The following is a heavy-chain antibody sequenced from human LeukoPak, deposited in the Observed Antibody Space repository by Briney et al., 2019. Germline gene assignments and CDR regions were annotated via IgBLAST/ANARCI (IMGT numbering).Heavy chain of an antibody. CDR2: MNPNSGNT. D-gene: IGHD3-3*01. CDR3: AGGRRWSGYYYYYYYMDV. CDR1: GYTFTSYD. V-gene: IGHV1-8*01. Sequence: ASVKVSCKASGYTFTSYDINWVRQATGQGLEWMGWMNPNSGNTGYAQKFQGRVTMTRNTSISTAYMELGSLRADDTAVYYCAGGRRWSGYYYYYYYMDVWGKGTTVTVSS. J-gene: IGHJ6*03.